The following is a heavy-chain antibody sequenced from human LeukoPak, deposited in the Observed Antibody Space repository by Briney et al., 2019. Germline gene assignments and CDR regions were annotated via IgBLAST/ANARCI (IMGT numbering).Heavy chain of an antibody. CDR1: GYSLTNYY. CDR2: INPSGRST. Sequence: VASVTVSCKAFGYSLTNYYVHWVRQAPGQGLEWMGEINPSGRSTSYAQKFQGRITVTRDTYTNTVYMDLSSLRSEDTATYYCARGAPTTRIGAGRFDYWGQGSLLTVAS. V-gene: IGHV1-46*01. CDR3: ARGAPTTRIGAGRFDY. D-gene: IGHD5-12*01. J-gene: IGHJ4*02.